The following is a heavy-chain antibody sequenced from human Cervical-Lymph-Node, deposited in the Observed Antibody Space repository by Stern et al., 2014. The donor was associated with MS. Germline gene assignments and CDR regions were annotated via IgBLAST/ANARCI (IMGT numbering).Heavy chain of an antibody. CDR1: GYTFTMFG. D-gene: IGHD3-22*01. Sequence: QVQLVQSGPEVKKPGASVRVPCKASGYTFTMFGLSWVRQAPGQGLEWMGWISPYTSNTNFAEKFRGRVTLTTDTSTDTAYMELRNLKSDDTAVYYCARVDYYESSGFFMYWGQGTLVTVSS. CDR2: ISPYTSNT. J-gene: IGHJ4*02. V-gene: IGHV1-18*01. CDR3: ARVDYYESSGFFMY.